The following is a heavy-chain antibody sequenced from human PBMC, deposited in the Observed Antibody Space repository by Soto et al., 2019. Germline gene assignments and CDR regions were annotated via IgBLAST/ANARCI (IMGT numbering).Heavy chain of an antibody. D-gene: IGHD2-15*01. CDR2: FYYSGST. V-gene: IGHV4-31*02. CDR3: ARVYCSGGSCYHLDY. J-gene: IGHJ4*02. CDR1: GGSISSGGYY. Sequence: SETLSLTCTVSGGSISSGGYYWSWIRQHPGKGLEWIGHFYYSGSTYYNPSLKSRLTISVDTSKNQFSLKLSSVTAADTALYYCARVYCSGGSCYHLDYWGQGTLVT.